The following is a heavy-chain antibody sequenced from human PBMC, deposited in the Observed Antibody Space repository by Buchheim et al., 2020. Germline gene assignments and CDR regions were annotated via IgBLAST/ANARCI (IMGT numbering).Heavy chain of an antibody. CDR3: ARDSDIVVVVAATTSGGFDY. CDR2: ISYDGSNK. V-gene: IGHV3-30*04. J-gene: IGHJ4*02. D-gene: IGHD2-15*01. Sequence: QVQLVEPGGGVVQPGRSLRLSCAASGFTFSSYAMHWVRQAPGKGLEWVAVISYDGSNKYYADSVKGRFTISRDNSKNTLYLQMNSLRAEDTAVYYCARDSDIVVVVAATTSGGFDYWGQGTL. CDR1: GFTFSSYA.